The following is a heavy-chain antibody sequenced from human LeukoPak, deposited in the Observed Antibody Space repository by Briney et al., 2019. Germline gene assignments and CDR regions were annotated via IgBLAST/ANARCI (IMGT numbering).Heavy chain of an antibody. Sequence: PGGSLRLSCAASRFTFSNYAMNWVRQAPGKGLEWVSSISGNGVTTYYADSVKGRFTISRDNAKNSLYLQMNSLRAEDTAVYYCASDETGGAAAVPHFDYWGQGTLVTVSS. CDR1: RFTFSNYA. CDR3: ASDETGGAAAVPHFDY. CDR2: ISGNGVTT. J-gene: IGHJ4*02. D-gene: IGHD6-13*01. V-gene: IGHV3-21*01.